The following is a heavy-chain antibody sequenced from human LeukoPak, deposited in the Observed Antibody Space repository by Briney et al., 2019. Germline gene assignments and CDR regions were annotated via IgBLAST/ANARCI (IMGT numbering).Heavy chain of an antibody. CDR3: AKGNSNYVLYYFDY. Sequence: GGSLRLSCAASGFTFSSYAMSWVRQAPGKGLEWVSAISGSGGSTYYADSVKGRFTISRDNSKNTLYLQMNSLRAEDTVVYYCAKGNSNYVLYYFDYWGQGTLVTVSS. J-gene: IGHJ4*02. V-gene: IGHV3-23*01. D-gene: IGHD4-11*01. CDR1: GFTFSSYA. CDR2: ISGSGGST.